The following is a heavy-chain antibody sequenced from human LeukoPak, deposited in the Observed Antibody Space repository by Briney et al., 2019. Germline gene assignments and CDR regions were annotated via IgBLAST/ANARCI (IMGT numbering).Heavy chain of an antibody. CDR2: IYSGGST. CDR3: ARGGDFRGPRGYSYGYVDY. CDR1: GFTVSSNY. V-gene: IGHV3-53*04. J-gene: IGHJ4*02. D-gene: IGHD5-18*01. Sequence: GSLRLSCAASGFTVSSNYMSWVRQAPGKGLEWVSVIYSGGSTYYADSVKGRFTISRHNSKNTLYLQMNSLRAEDTAVYYCARGGDFRGPRGYSYGYVDYWGQGTLVTVSS.